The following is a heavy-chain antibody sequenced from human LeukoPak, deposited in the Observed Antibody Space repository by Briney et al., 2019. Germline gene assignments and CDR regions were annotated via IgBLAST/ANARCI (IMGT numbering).Heavy chain of an antibody. V-gene: IGHV4-34*01. Sequence: SETLSLTCAVYGGSFSGYYWSWIRQPPGKGLEWIGEINHSGSTNYNPSLKSRVTISVDTSKNQFSLKLSSVTAADTAVYYCARGRVCVPWWEQHYYYGMDVWGQGTTVTVSS. J-gene: IGHJ6*02. D-gene: IGHD1-26*01. CDR1: GGSFSGYY. CDR3: ARGRVCVPWWEQHYYYGMDV. CDR2: INHSGST.